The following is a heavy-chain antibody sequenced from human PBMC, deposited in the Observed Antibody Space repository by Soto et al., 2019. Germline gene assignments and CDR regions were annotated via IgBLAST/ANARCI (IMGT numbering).Heavy chain of an antibody. D-gene: IGHD3-10*01. V-gene: IGHV4-31*03. CDR1: GGSISSGGYY. J-gene: IGHJ4*02. CDR3: ARENPYYYGSGSYYKNGGYFDY. Sequence: SETLSLTCTVSGGSISSGGYYWSWIRQHPGKGLEWIGYIYYSGSTYYNPSLKSRVTISVDTSKNQFSLKLSSVTAADTAVYYCARENPYYYGSGSYYKNGGYFDYWGQGTLVTVSS. CDR2: IYYSGST.